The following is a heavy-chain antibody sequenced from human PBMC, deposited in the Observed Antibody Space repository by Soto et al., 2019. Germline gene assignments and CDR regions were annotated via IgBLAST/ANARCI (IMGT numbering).Heavy chain of an antibody. Sequence: ASVKVSCKASGYTFTSYGISWVRQAPGQGLEWMGWISAYNGNTNYAQKLQGRVTMTTDTSTSTAYMELRSLRSDDTAVYYCARGYCSSTSCYPGRYYYHYYMDVWGKGTTVTVSS. V-gene: IGHV1-18*01. CDR2: ISAYNGNT. CDR3: ARGYCSSTSCYPGRYYYHYYMDV. CDR1: GYTFTSYG. D-gene: IGHD2-2*01. J-gene: IGHJ6*03.